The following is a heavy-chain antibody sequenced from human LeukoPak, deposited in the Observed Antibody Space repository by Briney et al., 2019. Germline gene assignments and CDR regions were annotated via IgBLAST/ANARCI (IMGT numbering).Heavy chain of an antibody. V-gene: IGHV4-59*01. CDR1: GGSIRSYF. CDR3: ARDPEDILVVPAASLKTYYYNYYGMDV. Sequence: SEALSLTCPVSGGSIRSYFWRWLREPPGEGLGLVGFFYYSGGPNYNPSLKSRVTIPVAPSKNQCSLKRSPVTAPETAVYYCARDPEDILVVPAASLKTYYYNYYGMDVWGQGTTVTVSS. CDR2: FYYSGGP. D-gene: IGHD2-2*01. J-gene: IGHJ6*02.